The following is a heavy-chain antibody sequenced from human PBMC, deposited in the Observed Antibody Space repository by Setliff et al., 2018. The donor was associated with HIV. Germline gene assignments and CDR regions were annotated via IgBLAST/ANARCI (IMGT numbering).Heavy chain of an antibody. CDR1: GFIFRNYW. CDR3: AKGSYSSGRYDNYLDY. Sequence: GGSLRLSCAASGFIFRNYWMHWVRQAPGKGLVWVSCLNSDGSSTTYADSAKGRFTISRDNAKNTVYLQMNSLRVEDTAVYYCAKGSYSSGRYDNYLDYWGQGVLVTVSS. J-gene: IGHJ4*02. CDR2: LNSDGSST. D-gene: IGHD3-22*01. V-gene: IGHV3-74*03.